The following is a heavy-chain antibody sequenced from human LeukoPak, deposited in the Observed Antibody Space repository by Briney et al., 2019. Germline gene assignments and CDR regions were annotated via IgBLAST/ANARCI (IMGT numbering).Heavy chain of an antibody. CDR2: ILSSTSDT. D-gene: IGHD6-13*01. CDR3: ARARIVAAGTGPFDS. CDR1: GFSFSAYT. Sequence: GGSLRLSCAASGFSFSAYTMNWVRQAPGQGLEWIASILSSTSDTFYADSVKGRFTISRDNAENSLYLQMNSLRAEDTAVYYCARARIVAAGTGPFDSWGQGTLVTVSS. J-gene: IGHJ4*02. V-gene: IGHV3-21*06.